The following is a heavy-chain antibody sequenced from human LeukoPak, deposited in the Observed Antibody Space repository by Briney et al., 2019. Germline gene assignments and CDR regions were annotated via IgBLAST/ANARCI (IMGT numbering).Heavy chain of an antibody. D-gene: IGHD6-19*01. J-gene: IGHJ5*02. CDR3: ARFQIAVAGNWFDP. CDR2: IYYSGST. Sequence: SETLSLTCTVSGGSISSYCWSWIRQPPGKGLEWIGYIYYSGSTNYNPSLKSRVTISVDTSKNQFSLKLSSVTAADTAVYYCARFQIAVAGNWFDPWGQGTLVTVSS. V-gene: IGHV4-59*01. CDR1: GGSISSYC.